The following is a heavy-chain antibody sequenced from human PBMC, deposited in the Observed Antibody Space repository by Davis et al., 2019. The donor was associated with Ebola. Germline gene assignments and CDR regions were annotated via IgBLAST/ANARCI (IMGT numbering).Heavy chain of an antibody. V-gene: IGHV3-23*01. J-gene: IGHJ6*02. D-gene: IGHD6-6*01. CDR2: ISGSGGST. CDR3: ARGDSSSSLYYYYGMDV. CDR1: GFTFSSYA. Sequence: PGGSLRLSCAASGFTFSSYAMSWVRQAPGKGLEWVSAISGSGGSTYYADSVKGRFTISRDNSKNTLYLQMNSLRAGDTAVYYCARGDSSSSLYYYYGMDVWGQGTTVTVSS.